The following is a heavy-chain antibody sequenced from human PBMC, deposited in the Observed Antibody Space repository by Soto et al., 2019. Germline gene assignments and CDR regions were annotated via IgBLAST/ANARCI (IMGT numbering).Heavy chain of an antibody. CDR3: SHRSSTSGVFDY. J-gene: IGHJ4*02. CDR2: IYWDGDE. V-gene: IGHV2-5*02. CDR1: GFSLSTSGVG. D-gene: IGHD2-2*01. Sequence: QITLKESGPTLVKPTQTLTLTCTFSGFSLSTSGVGVGWIRQPPGKALEWLALIYWDGDERYSPSLRTRLTITKDTSKSQVVLTMTNMDPVDTATYCCSHRSSTSGVFDYWGQGTLVTVSS.